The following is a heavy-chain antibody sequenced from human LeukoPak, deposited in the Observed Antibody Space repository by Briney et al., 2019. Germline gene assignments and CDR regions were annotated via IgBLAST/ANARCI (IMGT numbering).Heavy chain of an antibody. CDR1: GLTFSNYG. CDR2: IRYDGNNK. Sequence: GGSLRLSCAASGLTFSNYGMHWVRQAPGKGLERVAFIRYDGNNKFYADSVRGRFTISRDNSKNTLFLHMNSLRPEDTAVYYCAKDYQYFEYLGKAVDYWGQGTLVIVSS. D-gene: IGHD3-9*01. J-gene: IGHJ4*02. CDR3: AKDYQYFEYLGKAVDY. V-gene: IGHV3-30*02.